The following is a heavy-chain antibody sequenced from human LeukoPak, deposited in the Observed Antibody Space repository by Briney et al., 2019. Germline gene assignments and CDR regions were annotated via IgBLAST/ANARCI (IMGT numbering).Heavy chain of an antibody. D-gene: IGHD3-10*01. CDR2: ISYDGSNK. V-gene: IGHV3-30*04. CDR3: AKAERKFRRYSGSEPYYRQGGLDF. J-gene: IGHJ4*02. CDR1: GFTFRSYA. Sequence: HAGRSLRLSCAASGFTFRSYAMHWVRQAPGKGLEWVAVISYDGSNKYYADSVKGRFTISRDNSKRTLSLQLNNLRAEDTAVYYCAKAERKFRRYSGSEPYYRQGGLDFWGQGTLVTVSS.